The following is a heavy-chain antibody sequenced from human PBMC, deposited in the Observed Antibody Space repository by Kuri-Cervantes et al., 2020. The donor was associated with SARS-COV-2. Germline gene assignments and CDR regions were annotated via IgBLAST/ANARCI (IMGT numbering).Heavy chain of an antibody. V-gene: IGHV3-73*01. Sequence: GESLKISCEVSGFLFSASAIHWVRQASGKGLEWVGRVRGKANNYATAYAASVKGRFTISRDDSKNMAYLQMHSLKTEDTAVYYCSVLDFWSGYYNDYWGQGTLVTVSS. CDR2: VRGKANNYAT. J-gene: IGHJ4*02. CDR1: GFLFSASA. CDR3: SVLDFWSGYYNDY. D-gene: IGHD3-3*01.